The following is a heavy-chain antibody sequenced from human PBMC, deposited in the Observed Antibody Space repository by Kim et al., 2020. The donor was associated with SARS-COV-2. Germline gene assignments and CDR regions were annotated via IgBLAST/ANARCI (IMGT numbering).Heavy chain of an antibody. CDR3: ARFVDSSSSVDPFDY. J-gene: IGHJ4*02. Sequence: QKFQGRVTMTRNTSISTAYMELSSLRSEDTAVYYCARFVDSSSSVDPFDYWGQGTLVTVSS. V-gene: IGHV1-8*01. D-gene: IGHD6-6*01.